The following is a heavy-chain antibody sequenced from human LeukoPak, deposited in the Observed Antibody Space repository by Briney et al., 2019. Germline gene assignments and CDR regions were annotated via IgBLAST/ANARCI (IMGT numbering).Heavy chain of an antibody. V-gene: IGHV3-64*01. CDR1: GFSFSNYV. CDR2: ISSNGGST. D-gene: IGHD6-13*01. CDR3: ARVYAGSWYAAFGI. Sequence: GGSLRLSCAASGFSFSNYVMHWVRQAPGKGLEYVSAISSNGGSTYYANSVKGRFTISRDNSKNTLYLQMGSLRPEDMAVYYCARVYAGSWYAAFGIWGQGTMVTVSS. J-gene: IGHJ3*02.